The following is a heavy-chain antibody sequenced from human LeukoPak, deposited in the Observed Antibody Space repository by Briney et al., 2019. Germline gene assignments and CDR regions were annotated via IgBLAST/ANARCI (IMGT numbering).Heavy chain of an antibody. Sequence: ASVKVSCXASGYTFTSYYMHWVRQAPGQGLEWMGIINPSGGSTSYAQKFQGRVTMTRDTSTSTVYMELSSLRSEDTAVYYCARGPPSAVRMVRGVIITSPWFDPWGQGTLVTVSS. CDR3: ARGPPSAVRMVRGVIITSPWFDP. V-gene: IGHV1-46*01. CDR1: GYTFTSYY. J-gene: IGHJ5*02. D-gene: IGHD3-10*01. CDR2: INPSGGST.